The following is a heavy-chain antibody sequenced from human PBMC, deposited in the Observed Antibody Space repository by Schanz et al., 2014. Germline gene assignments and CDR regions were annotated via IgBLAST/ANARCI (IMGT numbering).Heavy chain of an antibody. CDR2: IIPSLGLA. D-gene: IGHD2-2*02. V-gene: IGHV1-69*04. J-gene: IGHJ4*02. CDR3: ARDQSPYTNTSDVRCFDY. CDR1: GGTFSSFG. Sequence: VQLEQSGAEVKKPGSSVKVSCKASGGTFSSFGINWVRQAPGQGLEWMGRIIPSLGLAKYEQKFQDKVTITADTSTTTAYMEMSGLRSEDTAVYYCARDQSPYTNTSDVRCFDYWGQGTLVTVSS.